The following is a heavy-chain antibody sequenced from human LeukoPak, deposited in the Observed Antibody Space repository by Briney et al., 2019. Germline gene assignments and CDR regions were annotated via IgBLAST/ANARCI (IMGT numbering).Heavy chain of an antibody. Sequence: SETLSLTCAVYGGSFSGYYWSWIRQPPGKGLEWIGEINHSGSTNYNPSLKSRVTISVDTSKNQFPLKLSSVTAADTAVYYCARNGYSYGFDYWGQGTLVTVSS. D-gene: IGHD5-18*01. CDR3: ARNGYSYGFDY. V-gene: IGHV4-34*01. CDR2: INHSGST. CDR1: GGSFSGYY. J-gene: IGHJ4*02.